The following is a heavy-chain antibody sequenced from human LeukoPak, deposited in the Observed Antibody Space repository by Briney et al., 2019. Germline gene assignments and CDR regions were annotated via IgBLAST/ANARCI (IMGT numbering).Heavy chain of an antibody. CDR3: ARSTGSSPDYDFWSGYYGVVDY. J-gene: IGHJ4*02. V-gene: IGHV4-39*07. CDR2: IYYTGST. Sequence: SETLSLTCTVSGGSISSSSYYWGWIRQPPGKGLEWIGSIYYTGSTHYNPSLKSRVTISLDTSNNQFSLELTSVNAADTAVYYCARSTGSSPDYDFWSGYYGVVDYWGQGTLVTVSS. CDR1: GGSISSSSYY. D-gene: IGHD3-3*01.